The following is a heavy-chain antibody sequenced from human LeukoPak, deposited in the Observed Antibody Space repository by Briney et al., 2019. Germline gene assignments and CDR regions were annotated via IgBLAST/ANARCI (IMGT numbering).Heavy chain of an antibody. CDR2: IYYSGST. J-gene: IGHJ4*02. CDR3: ARHVGALVGATVDY. V-gene: IGHV4-39*01. Sequence: SETLSLTCTVSGGSISSYYWTWIRQPPGKGLEWIGSIYYSGSTYYNPSLKSRVTISVDTSKNLFSLKLSSVTAADTAVYYCARHVGALVGATVDYWGQGTLVTVSS. CDR1: GGSISSYY. D-gene: IGHD1-26*01.